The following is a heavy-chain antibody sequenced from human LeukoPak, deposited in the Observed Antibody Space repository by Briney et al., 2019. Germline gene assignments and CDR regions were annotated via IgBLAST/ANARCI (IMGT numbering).Heavy chain of an antibody. CDR3: ARDARYVEMATMNAFDI. D-gene: IGHD5-24*01. CDR2: ISAYNGNT. Sequence: GASVKVSCKASGYTFTSYGISWVRQAPGQGLEWMGWISAYNGNTNYAQKLQGRVTMTTDTSTSTAYMELRSLRSDGTAVYYCARDARYVEMATMNAFDIWGQGTMVTVSS. V-gene: IGHV1-18*01. J-gene: IGHJ3*02. CDR1: GYTFTSYG.